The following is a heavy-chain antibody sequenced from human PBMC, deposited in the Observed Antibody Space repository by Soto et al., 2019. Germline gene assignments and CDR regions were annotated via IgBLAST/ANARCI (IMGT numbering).Heavy chain of an antibody. J-gene: IGHJ6*02. V-gene: IGHV4-4*02. CDR1: GGSISSSNC. Sequence: QVQLQESGPGLVKPSGTLSLTCAVSGGSISSSNCWSWVRQPPGKGLEWIGEIYHSGSTNFNPSLKSRVTISVDKSKTQCSLKLNSVTAAETAVYYCARVSGSYYYGMDVWGQGTTITVSS. CDR3: ARVSGSYYYGMDV. CDR2: IYHSGST.